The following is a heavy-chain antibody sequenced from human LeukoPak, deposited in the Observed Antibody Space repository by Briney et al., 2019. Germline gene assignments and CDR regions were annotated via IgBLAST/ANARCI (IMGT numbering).Heavy chain of an antibody. J-gene: IGHJ4*02. V-gene: IGHV3-9*01. CDR2: ISWNSGSI. CDR1: GFTFSSYA. CDR3: AKDMRGSAAANPRYDY. Sequence: GGSLRLSCAASGFTFSSYAMSWVRQAPGKGLEWVSGISWNSGSIGYADSVKGRFTISRDNAKNSLYLQMNSLRAEDTALYYCAKDMRGSAAANPRYDYWGQGTLVTVSS. D-gene: IGHD6-13*01.